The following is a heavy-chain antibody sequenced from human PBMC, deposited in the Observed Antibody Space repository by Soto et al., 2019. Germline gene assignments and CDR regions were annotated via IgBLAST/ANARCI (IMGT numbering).Heavy chain of an antibody. Sequence: TSETLSLTCAVYGGSFSGYYWSWIRQPPGKGLEWIGEINHSGSTNYNPSLKSRVTISVDTSKNQFSLKLSSVTAADTAVYYCARGRSRFGMDVWGRGTTVTVSS. CDR1: GGSFSGYY. CDR2: INHSGST. J-gene: IGHJ6*02. D-gene: IGHD2-2*01. V-gene: IGHV4-34*01. CDR3: ARGRSRFGMDV.